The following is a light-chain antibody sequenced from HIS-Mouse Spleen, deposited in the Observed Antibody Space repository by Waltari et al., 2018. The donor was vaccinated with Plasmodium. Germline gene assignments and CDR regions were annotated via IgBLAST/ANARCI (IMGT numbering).Light chain of an antibody. CDR1: QSVSSN. CDR3: QQYNNWLT. CDR2: GAS. J-gene: IGKJ4*01. V-gene: IGKV3-15*01. Sequence: EIVMTQSPATLSVSPGERATLSCRASQSVSSNLAWYQQKPGQAPRLLNYGASTRATGIPARFSGSGSRTEFTLTISILQSEDFAVYYCQQYNNWLTFGGGTKVEIK.